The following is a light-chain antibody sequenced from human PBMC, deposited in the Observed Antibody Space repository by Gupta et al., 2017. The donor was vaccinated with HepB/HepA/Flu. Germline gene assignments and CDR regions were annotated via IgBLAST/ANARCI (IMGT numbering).Light chain of an antibody. J-gene: IGKJ2*04. CDR1: QSLTSNY. CDR2: GAT. Sequence: DNVLTQSPGTLSMSSGERVTLSCRASQSLTSNYLAWYQQKPGQAPRLLIYGATNRAAGIPDRFSGSGSGTDFTLTITRLEPEDSGVYYCHQYGSSPRSFGQGTKLQI. V-gene: IGKV3-20*01. CDR3: HQYGSSPRS.